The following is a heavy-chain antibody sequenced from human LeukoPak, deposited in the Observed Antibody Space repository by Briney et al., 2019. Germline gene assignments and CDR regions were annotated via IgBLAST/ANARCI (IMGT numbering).Heavy chain of an antibody. J-gene: IGHJ4*02. Sequence: SETLSLTCTVSGGSVSSGSYYWSCLRQPPGKELEWIGYIYYSGSTNYNPPLKSRVTISVDTSKNQFSLKLSSVTAADTAVYYCARVGYSSGWTSFDYWGQGTLVTVSS. CDR3: ARVGYSSGWTSFDY. D-gene: IGHD6-19*01. CDR1: GGSVSSGSYY. V-gene: IGHV4-61*01. CDR2: IYYSGST.